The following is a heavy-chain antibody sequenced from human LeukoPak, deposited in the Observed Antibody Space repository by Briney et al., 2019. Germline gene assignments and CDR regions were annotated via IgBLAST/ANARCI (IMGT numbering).Heavy chain of an antibody. CDR2: IYYSGST. Sequence: SETLSLTCTVSGGSISSYYWSWIRQPPGKGLEWIGYIYYSGSTNYNPSLKSRVTISVDTSKNQFSLKLSSVTAADTAVYYCARADSSSWYQKLGFFDYWGQGTLVTVSS. J-gene: IGHJ4*02. CDR3: ARADSSSWYQKLGFFDY. V-gene: IGHV4-59*08. CDR1: GGSISSYY. D-gene: IGHD6-13*01.